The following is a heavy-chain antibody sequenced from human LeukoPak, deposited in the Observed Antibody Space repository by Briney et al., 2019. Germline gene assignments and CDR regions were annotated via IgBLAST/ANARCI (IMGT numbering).Heavy chain of an antibody. CDR1: GGSFSGYY. CDR3: ARDSKVGGHYFDY. Sequence: SETLSLTCAVYGGSFSGYYWSWIRQPPGKGLEWIGEINHSGSTNYNPSLKSRVTISVDTSKNQFSLKLSSVTAADTAVYYCARDSKVGGHYFDYWGQGTLVTVSS. V-gene: IGHV4-34*01. J-gene: IGHJ4*02. CDR2: INHSGST. D-gene: IGHD3-16*01.